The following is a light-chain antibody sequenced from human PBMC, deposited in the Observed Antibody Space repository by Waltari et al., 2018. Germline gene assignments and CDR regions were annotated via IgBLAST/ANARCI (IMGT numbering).Light chain of an antibody. CDR2: QDT. CDR1: RLEKKY. CDR3: QAWDSNIVV. V-gene: IGLV3-1*01. Sequence: SYELMQAPSVSVSPGQTATITCSANRLEKKYVCWYQQKPGQSPVLIIYQDTKRPSGIPERFSASNSGNTAILTISVTQSVDEADYYCQAWDSNIVVFGGGTKLTVL. J-gene: IGLJ2*01.